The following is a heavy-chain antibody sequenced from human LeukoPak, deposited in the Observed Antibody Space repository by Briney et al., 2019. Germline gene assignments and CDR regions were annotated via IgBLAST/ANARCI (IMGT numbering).Heavy chain of an antibody. J-gene: IGHJ4*02. CDR2: ISWNSGSI. CDR1: GFTFDDYA. CDR3: AKVRCSSTSCYGGGPFDY. Sequence: QPGGSLRLSCAASGFTFDDYAMHWVRQAPGKGLEWVSGISWNSGSIGYADSVKGRFTISRDNAKNSLYLQMNSLRAEDTALYYCAKVRCSSTSCYGGGPFDYWGQGTLVTVSS. V-gene: IGHV3-9*01. D-gene: IGHD2-2*01.